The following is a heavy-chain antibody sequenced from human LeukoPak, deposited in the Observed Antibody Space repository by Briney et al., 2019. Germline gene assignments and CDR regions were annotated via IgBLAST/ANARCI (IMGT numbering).Heavy chain of an antibody. CDR3: ARGRSSGWYEYYFDF. CDR1: GFTFSSYG. V-gene: IGHV3-30*02. CDR2: IRYDGSNK. D-gene: IGHD6-19*01. J-gene: IGHJ4*02. Sequence: PGGSLRLSCAASGFTFSSYGMHWVRQAPGKGLEWVAFIRYDGSNKYYADSVKGRFTISRDNSKNTLYLQMNSLRAEDTAVYYCARGRSSGWYEYYFDFWGQGTLVTVSS.